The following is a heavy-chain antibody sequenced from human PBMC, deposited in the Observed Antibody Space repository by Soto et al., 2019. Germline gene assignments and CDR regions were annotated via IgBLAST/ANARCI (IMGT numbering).Heavy chain of an antibody. CDR3: ARSGGWLQLVRDFRYDP. V-gene: IGHV1-69*13. CDR1: GGTFSSYA. CDR2: IIPIFGTA. D-gene: IGHD5-12*01. J-gene: IGHJ5*02. Sequence: GASVKVSCKASGGTFSSYAISWVRQAPGQGLEWMGGIIPIFGTANYAQRFQGRVTITADESTSTAYMELSSLRSEHTAVYYCARSGGWLQLVRDFRYDPWGQGTLVTVSS.